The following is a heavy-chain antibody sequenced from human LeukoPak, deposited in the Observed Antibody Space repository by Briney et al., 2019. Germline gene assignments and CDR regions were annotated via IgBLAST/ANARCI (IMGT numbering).Heavy chain of an antibody. Sequence: GGSLRLSCAASGFSFSTYSMNWVRQAPGKGLEWVSSISSVSTYIYYADSVKGRFTISRDNSKNSLYLQMNSLRAEDTAVYYCARAANDYLILNWFDPWGQGTLVTVSS. CDR2: ISSVSTYI. CDR1: GFSFSTYS. V-gene: IGHV3-21*01. J-gene: IGHJ5*02. CDR3: ARAANDYLILNWFDP. D-gene: IGHD4-11*01.